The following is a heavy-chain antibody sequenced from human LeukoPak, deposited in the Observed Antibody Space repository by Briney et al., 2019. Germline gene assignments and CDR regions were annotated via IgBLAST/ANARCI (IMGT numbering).Heavy chain of an antibody. J-gene: IGHJ4*02. CDR1: GFTFSSYW. CDR3: ARGNDYGDHVGIYFDY. D-gene: IGHD4-17*01. V-gene: IGHV3-7*03. CDR2: IKQDESEK. Sequence: GGSLRLSCAASGFTFSSYWMSWVRQAPGKGLEWVANIKQDESEKYYVDSGKGRFSITRDNAKNSMYLQINSLRAEDTAVYHCARGNDYGDHVGIYFDYWGQGTLVTVSS.